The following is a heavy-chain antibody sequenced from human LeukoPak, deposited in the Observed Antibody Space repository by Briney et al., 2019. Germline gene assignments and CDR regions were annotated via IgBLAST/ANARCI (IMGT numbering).Heavy chain of an antibody. V-gene: IGHV3-30-3*01. CDR3: AREDIVVVTASNSVYYYYYGMDV. CDR1: GFTFSSYA. Sequence: HAWGSLRLSCAASGFTFSSYAMHWGRQAPRRGLEWVVGVSYVVSNKDYADSVKGRFTISRDNSENTLYLQMNSLRAEDTAVYYCAREDIVVVTASNSVYYYYYGMDVWGQGTTVTVSS. CDR2: VSYVVSNK. J-gene: IGHJ6*02. D-gene: IGHD2-21*02.